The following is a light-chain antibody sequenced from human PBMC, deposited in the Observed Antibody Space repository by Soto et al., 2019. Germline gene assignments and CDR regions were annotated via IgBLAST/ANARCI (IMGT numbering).Light chain of an antibody. V-gene: IGKV1-5*03. CDR3: QQYNGYSYT. CDR1: QSIGNW. CDR2: KAS. J-gene: IGKJ2*01. Sequence: DIQMTQSPSTMSASVGDRVTITCRASQSIGNWLAWYQQKPGKAPKLVIYKASNLESGVPSRFSGSGSGTEFTLTISSLQPDDFATYYCQQYNGYSYTFGQGTKLEIK.